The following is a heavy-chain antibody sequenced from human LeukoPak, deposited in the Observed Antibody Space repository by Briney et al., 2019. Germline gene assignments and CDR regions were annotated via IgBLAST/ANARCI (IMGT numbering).Heavy chain of an antibody. D-gene: IGHD4-4*01. Sequence: GGSLRLSCAASGFTFSSYAMSWVRQAPGKGLEWVSAISGSGGSTYYADSVKGRFTISRDNSKNTLYLQMNSLRAEDTAVYYCAKDRDYSPGWFVSYGMDVWGQGTLVTVSS. CDR2: ISGSGGST. V-gene: IGHV3-23*01. CDR1: GFTFSSYA. J-gene: IGHJ6*02. CDR3: AKDRDYSPGWFVSYGMDV.